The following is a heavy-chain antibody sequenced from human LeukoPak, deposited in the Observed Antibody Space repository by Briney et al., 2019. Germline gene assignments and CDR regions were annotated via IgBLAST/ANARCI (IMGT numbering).Heavy chain of an antibody. CDR1: GYTFTGYY. V-gene: IGHV1-2*02. CDR2: INPNSGGT. Sequence: ASVKVSCKASGYTFTGYYMHWVRQAPGQGLEWVGWINPNSGGTNYAQKFQGRVTMTRDTSISTAYMELSRLRSDDTAVYYCARERFQAGTKAFDIWGQGTMVTVSS. D-gene: IGHD1-7*01. J-gene: IGHJ3*02. CDR3: ARERFQAGTKAFDI.